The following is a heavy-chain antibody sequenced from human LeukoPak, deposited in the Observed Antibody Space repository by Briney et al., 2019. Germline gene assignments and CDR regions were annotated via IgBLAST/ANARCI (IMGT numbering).Heavy chain of an antibody. CDR2: ISGNGVDT. J-gene: IGHJ4*02. V-gene: IGHV3-23*01. CDR1: GFTFSSQA. D-gene: IGHD6-19*01. CDR3: AKLYSSGRYYFDY. Sequence: HPGGSLRLSCAASGFTFSSQAMHWVRQAPGKGLEWVSTISGNGVDTYYTDSVQGRFTISRDNPKNTLYLQMNSLRVEDTAVYYCAKLYSSGRYYFDYWGQGTLVTVSS.